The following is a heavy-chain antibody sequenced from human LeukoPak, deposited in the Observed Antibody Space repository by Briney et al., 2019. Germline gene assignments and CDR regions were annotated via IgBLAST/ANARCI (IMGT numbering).Heavy chain of an antibody. D-gene: IGHD6-19*01. CDR3: ARGAVAGTFFDY. J-gene: IGHJ4*02. Sequence: GGTLRLSCAASGFIFSTYGMSWVRQAPGKGLEWVSLITGSGGNSYYADSVKGRFTISRDNSKNTLYLQMNSLRAEDTAVYYCARGAVAGTFFDYWGQGTLVTVSS. CDR1: GFIFSTYG. CDR2: ITGSGGNS. V-gene: IGHV3-23*01.